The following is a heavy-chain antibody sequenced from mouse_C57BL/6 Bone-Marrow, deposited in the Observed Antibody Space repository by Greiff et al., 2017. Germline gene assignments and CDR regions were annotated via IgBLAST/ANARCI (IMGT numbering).Heavy chain of an antibody. CDR3: ARGWDGDY. D-gene: IGHD4-1*01. J-gene: IGHJ2*01. CDR2: ISDGGSYT. V-gene: IGHV5-4*03. CDR1: GFTFSSYA. Sequence: EVKLVESGGGLVKPGGSLKLSCAASGFTFSSYAMSWVRQTPEKRLEWVATISDGGSYTYYPDNVKGRFTISRDNAKNNLYLQMSHLKSEDTAMYYCARGWDGDYWGQGTTLTVSS.